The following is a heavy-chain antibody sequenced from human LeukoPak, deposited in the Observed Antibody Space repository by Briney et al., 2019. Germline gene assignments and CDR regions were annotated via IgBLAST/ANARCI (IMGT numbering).Heavy chain of an antibody. CDR2: IYHSGST. J-gene: IGHJ6*02. CDR1: GGSISSGGYS. Sequence: TLSLTCAVSGGSISSGGYSWSWIRQPPGKGLEWIGYIYHSGSTYYNPSLKSRVTISVDRSKNQFSLKLSSVTAADTAVYYCARGNDFWSGYYTVYYYGMDVWGQGTTVTVSS. D-gene: IGHD3-3*01. CDR3: ARGNDFWSGYYTVYYYGMDV. V-gene: IGHV4-30-2*01.